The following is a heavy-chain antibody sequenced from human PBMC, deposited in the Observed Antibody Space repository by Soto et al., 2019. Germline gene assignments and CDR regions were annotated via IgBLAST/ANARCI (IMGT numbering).Heavy chain of an antibody. CDR3: ARVRYYGSGSYYYFDY. D-gene: IGHD3-10*01. CDR2: IIPIFGTA. V-gene: IGHV1-69*13. Sequence: ASVKVSCKASGGTFSSYAISWVRQAPGQGLEWMGGIIPIFGTANYAQKFQGRVTITADESTSTAYMELSSLRSEDTAVYYCARVRYYGSGSYYYFDYWGQGTLVTV. CDR1: GGTFSSYA. J-gene: IGHJ4*02.